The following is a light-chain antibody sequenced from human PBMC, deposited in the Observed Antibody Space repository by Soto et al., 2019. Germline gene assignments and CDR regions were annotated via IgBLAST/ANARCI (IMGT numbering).Light chain of an antibody. V-gene: IGLV2-14*03. CDR2: SVR. J-gene: IGLJ3*02. CDR1: NSDVGAFDF. Sequence: QSVLTQPASVSGSPGQSITISCTGTNSDVGAFDFVTWYQQHPGKAPKLMIYSVRNRPSGISDRFSGSKSGNTASLTISGLQAEDEADYYCNSYTNSGTWVFGGGTKLTVL. CDR3: NSYTNSGTWV.